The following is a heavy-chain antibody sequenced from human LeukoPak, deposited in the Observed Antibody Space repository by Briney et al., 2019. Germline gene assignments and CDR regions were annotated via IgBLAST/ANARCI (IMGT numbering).Heavy chain of an antibody. CDR3: ARDPSSGWYTGYFDL. V-gene: IGHV4-4*02. J-gene: IGHJ2*01. CDR1: GGSISSSNW. Sequence: PSETLSLTCAVSGGSISSSNWWSWVRQPSGKGLEWIGEIYHSGSTNYNPSLKSRVTISVDKSKNQFSLKLSSVTAADTAVYYCARDPSSGWYTGYFDLWGRGTLVTVSS. D-gene: IGHD6-19*01. CDR2: IYHSGST.